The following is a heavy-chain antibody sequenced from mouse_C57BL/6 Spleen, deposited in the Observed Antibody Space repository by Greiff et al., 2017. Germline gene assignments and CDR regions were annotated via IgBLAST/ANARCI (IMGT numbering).Heavy chain of an antibody. J-gene: IGHJ4*01. D-gene: IGHD6-1*01. CDR3: ASSVGYYAMDY. CDR2: IYPRDGST. Sequence: QVQLQQSDAELVKPGASVKISCKVSGYTFTDHTIHWMKQRPEQGLVWIGYIYPRDGSTKYNENFKGKATLTADKSSRTAYMQLKSLTSEDSAVYFCASSVGYYAMDYWGQGASVTVSS. V-gene: IGHV1-78*01. CDR1: GYTFTDHT.